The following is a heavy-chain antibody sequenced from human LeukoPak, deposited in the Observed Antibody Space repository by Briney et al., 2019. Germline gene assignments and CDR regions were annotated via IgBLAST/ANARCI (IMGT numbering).Heavy chain of an antibody. V-gene: IGHV3-23*01. CDR3: ARDCRSPSCLLGGRAY. D-gene: IGHD2-2*01. J-gene: IGHJ4*02. CDR1: GFTFSSYS. CDR2: ISGSGGST. Sequence: GGSLRLSCAASGFTFSSYSMSWVRQAPGRGLEWVSAISGSGGSTYYADSVKGRFTISRDNSKNTLYLQMNSLRAEDTAVYYCARDCRSPSCLLGGRAYWGQGTLVTVSS.